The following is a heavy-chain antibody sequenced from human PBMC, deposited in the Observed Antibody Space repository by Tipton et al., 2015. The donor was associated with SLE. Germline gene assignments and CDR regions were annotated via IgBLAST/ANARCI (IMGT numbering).Heavy chain of an antibody. V-gene: IGHV4-59*01. J-gene: IGHJ6*03. CDR3: ARVPAVYYYYMDV. Sequence: GLVKPSETLSLTCTVSGGSISSYYWSWIRQPPGKGLEWIGYIYYSGSTNYNPSLKSRVTISVDTSKNQFSLKLSPVTAADTAVYYCARVPAVYYYYMDVWGKGTTVTVSS. D-gene: IGHD2-2*01. CDR2: IYYSGST. CDR1: GGSISSYY.